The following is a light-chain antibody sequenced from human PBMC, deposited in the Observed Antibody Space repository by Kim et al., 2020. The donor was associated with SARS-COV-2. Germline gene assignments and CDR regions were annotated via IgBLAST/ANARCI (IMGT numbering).Light chain of an antibody. CDR1: KLGDKY. J-gene: IGLJ1*01. CDR2: QDS. Sequence: VSPGQTASITGSGDKLGDKYACWYQQKPGQSPVLVIYQDSKRPSGIPERFSGSNSGNTATLTISGTQAMDEADYYCQAWDSSTAVFGTGTKVTVL. CDR3: QAWDSSTAV. V-gene: IGLV3-1*01.